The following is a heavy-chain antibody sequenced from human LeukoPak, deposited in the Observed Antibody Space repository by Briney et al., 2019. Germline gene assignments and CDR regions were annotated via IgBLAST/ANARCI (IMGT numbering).Heavy chain of an antibody. CDR1: RGTFSSYA. CDR2: IIPILGIA. J-gene: IGHJ4*02. V-gene: IGHV1-69*10. Sequence: ASVKVSCKASRGTFSSYAISWVRQAPGQGLEWMGGIIPILGIANYAQKFQGRVTITADKSTSTAYMELSSLRSEDTAVYYCARENDQYDSSGYYFVGFDYWGQGTLVTVSS. D-gene: IGHD3-22*01. CDR3: ARENDQYDSSGYYFVGFDY.